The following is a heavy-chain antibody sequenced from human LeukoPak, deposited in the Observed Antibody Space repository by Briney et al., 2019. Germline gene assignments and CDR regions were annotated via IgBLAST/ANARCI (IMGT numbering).Heavy chain of an antibody. Sequence: GGSLRFSCVASGFSFSRYGMHWVRQAPGKGLEWVAVIWYDGSNKYYADSVKGRFTISRDNSKNTLYLQMNSLRAEDTAVYYCACDYGNFDYWGQGTLVTVSS. CDR1: GFSFSRYG. CDR2: IWYDGSNK. D-gene: IGHD4-17*01. V-gene: IGHV3-33*01. J-gene: IGHJ4*02. CDR3: ACDYGNFDY.